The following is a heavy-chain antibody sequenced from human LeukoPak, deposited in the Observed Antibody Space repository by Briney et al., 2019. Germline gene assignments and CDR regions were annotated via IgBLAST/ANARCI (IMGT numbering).Heavy chain of an antibody. CDR3: TRDTLGYCTNGVCYPLGY. V-gene: IGHV3-30*01. Sequence: GGSLRLSCAASGFTFSGCAMHWVRQAPGKGLEWVAVISYDGSNKYYADSVKGRFTISRDNSKNTLYLQMNSLRAEDTAVYYCTRDTLGYCTNGVCYPLGYWGQGTLVTVSS. D-gene: IGHD2-8*01. CDR2: ISYDGSNK. J-gene: IGHJ4*02. CDR1: GFTFSGCA.